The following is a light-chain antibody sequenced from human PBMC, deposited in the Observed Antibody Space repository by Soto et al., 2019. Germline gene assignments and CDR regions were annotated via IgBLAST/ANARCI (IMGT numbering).Light chain of an antibody. Sequence: QSVLTQPASVSGSPGQSITISCTGTSGDVGGYNFVSWYQQHPGQAPKLMIYDVTNRPSGVSNRISGSKSGNTASLTISGLQAEDEADYYCSSYTSSISYVFGTGTKLTVL. CDR1: SGDVGGYNF. J-gene: IGLJ1*01. CDR3: SSYTSSISYV. V-gene: IGLV2-14*03. CDR2: DVT.